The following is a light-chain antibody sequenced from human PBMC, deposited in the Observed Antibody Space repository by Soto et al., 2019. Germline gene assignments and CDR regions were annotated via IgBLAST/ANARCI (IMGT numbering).Light chain of an antibody. J-gene: IGLJ2*01. CDR2: NVN. Sequence: QSALIQPPSVSGSPGQSVTISCTGSSSDVGNYDSGSWYQQLPGTVPKPMIYNVNAQPSGVPDRFSGSKSVNTASMTISGLQAEGETNYQCCSYTGSATHVLFGGGTKLTVL. CDR1: SSDVGNYDS. V-gene: IGLV2-11*01. CDR3: CSYTGSATHVL.